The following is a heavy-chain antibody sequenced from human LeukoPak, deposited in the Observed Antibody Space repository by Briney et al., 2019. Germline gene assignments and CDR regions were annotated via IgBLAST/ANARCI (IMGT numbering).Heavy chain of an antibody. CDR1: GGSIRSSSYF. D-gene: IGHD6-13*01. CDR2: IYYTGST. V-gene: IGHV4-39*07. J-gene: IGHJ4*02. Sequence: SETLSLTCSVSGGSIRSSSYFWAWIRQPPGKGLEWIGNIYYTGSTNYNPSLKSRVTISVDTSKNQFSLKLSSVTAADTAVYYCARVRPTYSSSWYGPFDYWGQGTLVTVSS. CDR3: ARVRPTYSSSWYGPFDY.